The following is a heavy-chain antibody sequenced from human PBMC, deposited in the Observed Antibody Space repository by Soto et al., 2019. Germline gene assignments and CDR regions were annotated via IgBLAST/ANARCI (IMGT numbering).Heavy chain of an antibody. CDR2: VSNNDGRTT. Sequence: GGSLRLSCSASGFTFSTYSMHCVRQAPGKGLEYVSGVSNNDGRTTSYADSVKGRFTISRDNSKNMLYLQMNSLRVEDTAIYNCAFKGTFHSHYWGHGTPVTVSS. CDR3: AFKGTFHSHY. J-gene: IGHJ4*01. D-gene: IGHD3-10*01. V-gene: IGHV3-64*04. CDR1: GFTFSTYS.